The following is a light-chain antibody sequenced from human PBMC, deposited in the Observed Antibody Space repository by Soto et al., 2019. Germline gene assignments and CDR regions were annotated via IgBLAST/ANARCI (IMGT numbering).Light chain of an antibody. CDR1: QSVSSN. Sequence: IVLTQSPATLSVSPGESATLSCRASQSVSSNLAWYQQKPGRAPRLLIDGASTRATGISVRFSGSGSGTEFTLTISSLQSEDSAVYYCQQYNNWPSITFGQGTRLEIK. CDR2: GAS. V-gene: IGKV3-15*01. CDR3: QQYNNWPSIT. J-gene: IGKJ5*01.